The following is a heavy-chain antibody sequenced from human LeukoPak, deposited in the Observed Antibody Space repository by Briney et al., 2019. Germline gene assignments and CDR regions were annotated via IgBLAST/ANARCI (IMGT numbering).Heavy chain of an antibody. D-gene: IGHD3-22*01. Sequence: ASVKVSCKASGYTFTSYGISWVRQAPGQGLEWMGWISAYNGNTNYAQKLQGRVTMTTDTSTSTAYMELRSLRSEDTAVYYCATGPGPYYYDSSGYYHYFDYWGQGTLVTVSS. CDR1: GYTFTSYG. V-gene: IGHV1-18*01. CDR3: ATGPGPYYYDSSGYYHYFDY. J-gene: IGHJ4*02. CDR2: ISAYNGNT.